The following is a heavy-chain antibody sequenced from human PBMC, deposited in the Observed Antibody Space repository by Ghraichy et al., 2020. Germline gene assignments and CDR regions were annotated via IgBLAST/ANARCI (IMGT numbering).Heavy chain of an antibody. V-gene: IGHV3-23*01. D-gene: IGHD5-18*01. CDR2: ISDRGDQK. CDR1: GFTLTSAA. J-gene: IGHJ5*02. Sequence: WGSLRLSCAASGFTLTSAAMSWVRQAPGKGLEWVSAISDRGDQKYYADSVEGRFTISRASSRNTVYLEMHSLRVEDTAVYYCAKDEISGYRRRLDPWGPGTLVTVSS. CDR3: AKDEISGYRRRLDP.